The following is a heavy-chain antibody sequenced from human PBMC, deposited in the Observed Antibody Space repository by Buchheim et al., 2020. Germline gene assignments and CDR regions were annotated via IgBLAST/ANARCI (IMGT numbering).Heavy chain of an antibody. CDR2: INPNSGGA. CDR1: GYTFTGYY. V-gene: IGHV1-2*02. CDR3: ALSESLPPWVEIDY. D-gene: IGHD2-15*01. Sequence: QVQLVQSGAEVKKPGASVKVSCKASGYTFTGYYMHWVRQAPGQGLEWMGWINPNSGGANYAQTFQGRVTMTRDTSISTAYMELSRLRSDDTAVYYCALSESLPPWVEIDYWGQGTL. J-gene: IGHJ4*02.